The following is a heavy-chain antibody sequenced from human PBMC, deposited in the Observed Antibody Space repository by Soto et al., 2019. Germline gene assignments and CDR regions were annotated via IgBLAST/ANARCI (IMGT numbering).Heavy chain of an antibody. CDR1: GFTFSSYW. Sequence: GGSLRLSCAASGFTFSSYWMSWVRQAPGKGLEWVANIKQDGSEKYYVDSVKGRFTISRDNAKNSLYLQMNSLRAEDTAVYYCARGGRNGWFQKLFDYWGQGTLVTVSS. CDR2: IKQDGSEK. J-gene: IGHJ4*02. V-gene: IGHV3-7*01. CDR3: ARGGRNGWFQKLFDY. D-gene: IGHD6-19*01.